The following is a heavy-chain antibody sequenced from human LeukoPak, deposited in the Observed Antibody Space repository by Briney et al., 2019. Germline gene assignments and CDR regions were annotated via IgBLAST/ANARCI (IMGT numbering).Heavy chain of an antibody. V-gene: IGHV3-48*03. J-gene: IGHJ4*02. CDR1: GFTFSSYE. CDR3: ARYDGPAAVFDY. CDR2: ISSSGSTI. D-gene: IGHD2-2*01. Sequence: GGSLRLSCAASGFTFSSYEMNWVRQAPGKGLEWVSYISSSGSTISYADSVKGRFTISRDNAKNSLYLQMNSLRAEDTAVYYCARYDGPAAVFDYWGQGTLVTVSS.